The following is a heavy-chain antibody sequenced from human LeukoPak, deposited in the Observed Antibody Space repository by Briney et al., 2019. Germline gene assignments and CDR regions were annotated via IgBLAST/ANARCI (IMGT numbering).Heavy chain of an antibody. D-gene: IGHD5-24*01. CDR1: GHTFTDYY. J-gene: IGHJ6*03. Sequence: ASVKVSCKAFGHTFTDYYMHWVRQAPGQGLEWMGWINPNNGGTNYAQKFQGRVTTTRDTSISTVYMELSRLRSDDTAVYYCARTIFALRDYYYYMDVWGKGTTVIVSS. CDR3: ARTIFALRDYYYYMDV. V-gene: IGHV1-2*02. CDR2: INPNNGGT.